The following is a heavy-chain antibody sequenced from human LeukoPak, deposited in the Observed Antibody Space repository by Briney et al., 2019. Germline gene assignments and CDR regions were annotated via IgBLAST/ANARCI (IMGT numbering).Heavy chain of an antibody. Sequence: SETLSLTCAVYGVSFSGYYWSWVRQPPGKGMEWLGEINHSGSTNYNPSLKSGVTISVDTSKNQFSLKLSSVTAADTAVYYCARFRSGYYYYGMDVWGQGTTVTVSS. CDR1: GVSFSGYY. CDR2: INHSGST. D-gene: IGHD3-3*01. V-gene: IGHV4-34*01. CDR3: ARFRSGYYYYGMDV. J-gene: IGHJ6*02.